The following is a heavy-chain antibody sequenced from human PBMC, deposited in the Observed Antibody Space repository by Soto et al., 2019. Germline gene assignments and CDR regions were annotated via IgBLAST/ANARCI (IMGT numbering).Heavy chain of an antibody. J-gene: IGHJ6*02. Sequence: GASVKVSCKASGGTFSSYAISWGRQAPGQGLEWMGGIIPIFGTANYAQKFQGRVTITADESTSTAYMELSSLRSEDTAVYYCARIIAAAGTYYYGMDVWGQGTTVTVSS. CDR2: IIPIFGTA. D-gene: IGHD6-13*01. CDR3: ARIIAAAGTYYYGMDV. V-gene: IGHV1-69*13. CDR1: GGTFSSYA.